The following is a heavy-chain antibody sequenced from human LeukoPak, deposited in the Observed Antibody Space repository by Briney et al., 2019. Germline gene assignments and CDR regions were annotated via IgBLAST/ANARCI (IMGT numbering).Heavy chain of an antibody. CDR3: ARIGMENFYDL. V-gene: IGHV3-64*02. J-gene: IGHJ5*02. CDR1: GFTFSGFS. D-gene: IGHD2/OR15-2a*01. Sequence: PGGSLRLSCAASGFTFSGFSMHWIRQAPGRGLEYVSAINGNGDKTFYTDSVRGRFTIFRDNSKNTLFLQMGSLRGKDTALYFCARIGMENFYDLWGQGTLVTVSS. CDR2: INGNGDKT.